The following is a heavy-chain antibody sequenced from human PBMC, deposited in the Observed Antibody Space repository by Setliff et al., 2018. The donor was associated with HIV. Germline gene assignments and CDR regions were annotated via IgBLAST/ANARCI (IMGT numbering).Heavy chain of an antibody. CDR1: DGSMISGSYY. V-gene: IGHV4-39*06. J-gene: IGHJ4*02. CDR3: ARLSCSSNSCPFDY. D-gene: IGHD2-2*01. Sequence: PSETLSLTCSVSDGSMISGSYYWGWIRQPPGKGLEWIGSVYYSGTTYYNPSLKSRLRMSVDTSKNQFTLKVISMTAADTAVYYCARLSCSSNSCPFDYWVQGTLVTVSS. CDR2: VYYSGTT.